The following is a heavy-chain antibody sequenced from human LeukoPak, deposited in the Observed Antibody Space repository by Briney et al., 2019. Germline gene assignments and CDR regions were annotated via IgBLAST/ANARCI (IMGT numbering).Heavy chain of an antibody. CDR2: ISGSGGST. V-gene: IGHV3-23*01. CDR3: ARVGSGWYTYYFDS. D-gene: IGHD6-19*01. Sequence: PGGSLRLSCAASGFTFSSYAMSWVRQAPGKGLEWVSAISGSGGSTYYADSVKGRFTISRDNSKNTLYLQMNSLRAEDTAVYYCARVGSGWYTYYFDSWGQGTPVTVSS. J-gene: IGHJ4*02. CDR1: GFTFSSYA.